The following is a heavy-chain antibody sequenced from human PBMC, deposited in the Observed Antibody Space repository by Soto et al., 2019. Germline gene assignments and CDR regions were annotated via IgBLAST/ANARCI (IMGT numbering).Heavy chain of an antibody. J-gene: IGHJ4*02. D-gene: IGHD2-2*01. Sequence: ASVKVSCKASGYTFTSYYMHWVRQAPGQGLEWMGIIRPSGGSTTYAQKFQGRVTMTRDTSTSTVYMELSSLRSEDTAVYYCARGPHVGISTSWGQGTLVTVSS. CDR2: IRPSGGST. CDR1: GYTFTSYY. CDR3: ARGPHVGISTS. V-gene: IGHV1-46*01.